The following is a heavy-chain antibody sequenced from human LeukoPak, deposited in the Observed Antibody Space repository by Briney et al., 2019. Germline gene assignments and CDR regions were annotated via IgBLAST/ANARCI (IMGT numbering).Heavy chain of an antibody. CDR3: ARVQGYCSSTSCYPDTNFDY. Sequence: ASVKVSCKASRYTFTGYYMHWVRQASGQGLEWMGWINPNSGGTNYAQKFQGRVTMTRDTSISTAYMELSRLRSDDTAVYYCARVQGYCSSTSCYPDTNFDYWGQGTLVTVSS. J-gene: IGHJ4*02. D-gene: IGHD2-2*01. CDR1: RYTFTGYY. CDR2: INPNSGGT. V-gene: IGHV1-2*02.